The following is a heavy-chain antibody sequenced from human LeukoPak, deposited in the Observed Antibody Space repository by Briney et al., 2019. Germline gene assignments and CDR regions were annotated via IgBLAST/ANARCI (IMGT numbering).Heavy chain of an antibody. CDR1: GASISSYY. Sequence: SETLSLTCTVTGASISSYYWSWSRQPPGKGLEWIGYIYYSGSTNYNPSLKSRVTISVDTSKNQFSLKLSSVTAADTAVYYCAGTYYFDTGGYYHYSLWGQGTLVTVSS. J-gene: IGHJ4*02. V-gene: IGHV4-59*01. CDR2: IYYSGST. CDR3: AGTYYFDTGGYYHYSL. D-gene: IGHD3-22*01.